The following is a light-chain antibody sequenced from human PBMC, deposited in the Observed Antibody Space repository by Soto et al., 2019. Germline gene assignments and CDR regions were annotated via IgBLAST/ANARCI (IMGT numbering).Light chain of an antibody. J-gene: IGLJ1*01. CDR2: EGG. CDR1: SSDVGTYNL. Sequence: QSVLTQPASVSGSPGQSIALSCTGTSSDVGTYNLVSWYQQHPGKAPKLLISEGGKRPSGVSDRFSGSKSGNTASLTISGLQAEDEADYYCCSFAAGNTYVFGTGPKVTVL. V-gene: IGLV2-23*01. CDR3: CSFAAGNTYV.